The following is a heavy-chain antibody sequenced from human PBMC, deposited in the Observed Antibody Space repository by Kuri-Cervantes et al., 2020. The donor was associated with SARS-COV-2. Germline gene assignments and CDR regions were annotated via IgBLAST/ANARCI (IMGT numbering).Heavy chain of an antibody. CDR3: AREPDLYCSSTSCHQDYYGMDV. V-gene: IGHV3-30-3*01. CDR1: GFTFSSYA. Sequence: GGSLRLSCAASGFTFSSYAMHWVRQAPGKGLEWVAVISYDGSNKYYADSVKGRFTISRDNSKNTLYLQMNSLRAEDTAVYYCAREPDLYCSSTSCHQDYYGMDVWGQGTTVTVSS. CDR2: ISYDGSNK. J-gene: IGHJ6*02. D-gene: IGHD2-2*01.